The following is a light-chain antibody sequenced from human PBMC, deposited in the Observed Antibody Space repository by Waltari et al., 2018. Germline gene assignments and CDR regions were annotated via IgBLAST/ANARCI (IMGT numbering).Light chain of an antibody. CDR1: QGISSY. CDR2: AAS. J-gene: IGKJ1*01. CDR3: LQHNSYPWT. Sequence: DIQMTQSPSSLSASVGDTVTITCRASQGISSYLNWFTQKPGKAPNLLIYAASSLESGVPSRFSGSGSGTEFTLTISSLQPEDFAAYYCLQHNSYPWTFGQGTKVEIK. V-gene: IGKV1-17*01.